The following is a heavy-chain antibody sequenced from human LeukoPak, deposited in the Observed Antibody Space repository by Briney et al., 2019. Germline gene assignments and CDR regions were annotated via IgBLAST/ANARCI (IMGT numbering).Heavy chain of an antibody. CDR2: IYHSGST. CDR1: GGSISSGGYY. D-gene: IGHD6-13*01. Sequence: PSETLSLTCTVSGGSISSGGYYWSWIRQPPGKGLEWIGYIYHSGSTYYNPSLKSRVTISVDRSKNQFSLKLSSVTAADTAVYYCARDPVYSSSWLIVGVWGKGTTVTVSS. CDR3: ARDPVYSSSWLIVGV. J-gene: IGHJ6*04. V-gene: IGHV4-30-2*01.